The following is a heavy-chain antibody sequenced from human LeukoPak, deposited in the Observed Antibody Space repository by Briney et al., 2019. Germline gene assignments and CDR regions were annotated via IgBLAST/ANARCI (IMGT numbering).Heavy chain of an antibody. Sequence: PGGSLRLSCAASGFTFSSYAMSWVRQAPGKGLEWVSAISGSGGSTYYADSVKGRFTISRDNSKNTLYLQMNSLRAEDTAVYHCAKAVTSPYDFWSGYYTFDYWGQGTLVTVSS. CDR1: GFTFSSYA. CDR2: ISGSGGST. D-gene: IGHD3-3*01. V-gene: IGHV3-23*01. CDR3: AKAVTSPYDFWSGYYTFDY. J-gene: IGHJ4*02.